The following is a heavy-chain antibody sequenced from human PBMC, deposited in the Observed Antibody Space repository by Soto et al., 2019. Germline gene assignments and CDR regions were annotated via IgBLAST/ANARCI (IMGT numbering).Heavy chain of an antibody. V-gene: IGHV4-4*07. Sequence: SETLSLTCTVSGASISGFYLSWIRKSAGKGLEWIGRIYATGTTDYNPSLKSRVMMSVDTSKKQFSLKLRSVTAADTAVYYCVRDGTKTLRDWFDPWGQGISVTVSS. CDR1: GASISGFY. CDR3: VRDGTKTLRDWFDP. CDR2: IYATGTT. D-gene: IGHD1-1*01. J-gene: IGHJ5*02.